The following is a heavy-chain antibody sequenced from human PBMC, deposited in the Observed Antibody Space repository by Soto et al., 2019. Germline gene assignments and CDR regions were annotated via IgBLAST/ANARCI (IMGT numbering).Heavy chain of an antibody. D-gene: IGHD3-3*01. CDR1: GGSISSYY. CDR3: ARGGGEDYDFWSGYRTHYYGMDV. V-gene: IGHV4-59*01. J-gene: IGHJ6*02. CDR2: IYYSGST. Sequence: SETLSLTCTVSGGSISSYYWSWIRQPPGKGLEWIGYIYYSGSTNYNPSLKSRVTISVDTSKNQFSLKLSSVTAADTAVYYCARGGGEDYDFWSGYRTHYYGMDVWGQGTTVTVSS.